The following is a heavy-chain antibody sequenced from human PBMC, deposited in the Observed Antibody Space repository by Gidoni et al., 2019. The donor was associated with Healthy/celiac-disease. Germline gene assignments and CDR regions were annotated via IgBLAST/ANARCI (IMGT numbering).Heavy chain of an antibody. CDR2: IGTAGDT. CDR3: ARGANYYDSSGYYYGDAFDI. CDR1: GFTFSSYA. Sequence: EVQLVESGGGLVQPGGSLRLSCAASGFTFSSYAMHWVRQATGKGLEWVSAIGTAGDTYYPGSVKGRFTISRENAKNSLYLQMNSLRAGDTAVYYCARGANYYDSSGYYYGDAFDIWGQGTMVTVSS. V-gene: IGHV3-13*01. J-gene: IGHJ3*02. D-gene: IGHD3-22*01.